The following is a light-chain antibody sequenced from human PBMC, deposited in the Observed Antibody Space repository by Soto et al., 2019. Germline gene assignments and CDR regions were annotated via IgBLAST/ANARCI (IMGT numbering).Light chain of an antibody. CDR1: QSINSW. J-gene: IGKJ4*01. CDR3: QQYSFFSLT. CDR2: KAS. V-gene: IGKV1-5*03. Sequence: DIQMTQSPSTLSASVGDRVTITCRASQSINSWLAWYQQKPGKAPKLLIQKASSLESGVPSRFSGSGSGTEFTLTISSLQPDDFATYYCQQYSFFSLTFGGGTKVEIK.